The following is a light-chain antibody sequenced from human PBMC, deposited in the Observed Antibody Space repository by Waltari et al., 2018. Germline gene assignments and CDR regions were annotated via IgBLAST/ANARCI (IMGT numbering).Light chain of an antibody. CDR3: LQLNSYPLT. CDR1: QGISNY. CDR2: AAS. V-gene: IGKV1-9*01. J-gene: IGKJ4*01. Sequence: DLQLTQSPSFLSASVGDRVTITCRASQGISNYLAWYQQKPGKAPKLLISAASTLQSGVPSRFSGSGSETEFTLTISSLQPEDFATYFCLQLNSYPLTFGGGTNVEIK.